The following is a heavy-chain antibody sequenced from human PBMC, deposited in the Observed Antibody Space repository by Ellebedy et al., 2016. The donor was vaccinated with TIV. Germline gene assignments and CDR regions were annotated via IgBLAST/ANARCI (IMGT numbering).Heavy chain of an antibody. CDR3: ATDRAASTSED. CDR2: ISGSGGST. J-gene: IGHJ4*02. CDR1: GFTFSSYA. Sequence: GGSLRLXCEASGFTFSSYAMSWVRQAPGKGLEWVSAISGSGGSTYYADSVKGRFTISRDNSKNTLYLQMNSLRAEDTAVYYCATDRAASTSEDWGQGTLVTVSS. V-gene: IGHV3-23*01. D-gene: IGHD6-13*01.